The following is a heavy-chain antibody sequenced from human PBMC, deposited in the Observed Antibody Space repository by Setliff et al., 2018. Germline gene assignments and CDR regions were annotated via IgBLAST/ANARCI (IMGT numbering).Heavy chain of an antibody. CDR3: AIFIVGLDAFDT. CDR1: GGSFSAYY. D-gene: IGHD1-26*01. J-gene: IGHJ3*02. CDR2: INQSGST. V-gene: IGHV4-34*01. Sequence: PSETLSLTCAVYGGSFSAYYWRWIRQAPGKGLEWIGEINQSGSTNYNPSLKSRVTMSVDASKKQFSLKLTSVTAADTAVYYCAIFIVGLDAFDTWGQGTMGTVS.